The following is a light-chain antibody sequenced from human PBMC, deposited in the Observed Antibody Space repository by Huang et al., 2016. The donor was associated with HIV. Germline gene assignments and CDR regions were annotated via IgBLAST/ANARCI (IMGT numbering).Light chain of an antibody. CDR2: MAC. CDR1: QSLVRDNGYSY. V-gene: IGKV2-28*01. J-gene: IGKJ4*01. Sequence: IVMTQSPLSLPVTPGEPASISCRSSQSLVRDNGYSYLDWCLQKPGQSPQVLIYMACVRAPGIPDRFSGSGSGTNFTLEINRVDAEDVGTYYCMQSLQSLTFGGGTRLEIK. CDR3: MQSLQSLT.